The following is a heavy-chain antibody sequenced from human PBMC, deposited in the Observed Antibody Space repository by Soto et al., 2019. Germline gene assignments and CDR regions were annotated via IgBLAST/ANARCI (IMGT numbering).Heavy chain of an antibody. Sequence: QLQLQESGPGLVKPSETLSLTCTVSGGSISSSSYYWGWIRQPPGKGLEWIGSIYYSGSTYYNPSLKSRVTISVDTSKNQFSLKLSSVTAADTAAYYCASHRDVLRFLEWLLYFDYWGQGTLVTVSS. CDR2: IYYSGST. CDR3: ASHRDVLRFLEWLLYFDY. J-gene: IGHJ4*02. CDR1: GGSISSSSYY. D-gene: IGHD3-3*01. V-gene: IGHV4-39*01.